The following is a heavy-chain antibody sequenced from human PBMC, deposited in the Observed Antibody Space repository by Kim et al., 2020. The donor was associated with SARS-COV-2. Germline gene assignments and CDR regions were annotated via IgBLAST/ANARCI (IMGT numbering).Heavy chain of an antibody. CDR2: IWYDGSNK. J-gene: IGHJ4*01. Sequence: GGSLRLSCAASGFTFSSYAMHWVRQAPGKGLEWVAVIWYDGSNKYYADSVKGRFTISRDNYKNTLYLQMNSLRAEDTDVYYCAKEGVGEMAKMDAYYDY. CDR3: AKEGVGEMAKMDAYYDY. CDR1: GFTFSSYA. V-gene: IGHV3-33*06. D-gene: IGHD1-26*01.